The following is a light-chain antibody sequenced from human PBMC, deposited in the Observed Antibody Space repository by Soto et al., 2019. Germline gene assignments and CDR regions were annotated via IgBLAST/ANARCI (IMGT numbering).Light chain of an antibody. CDR1: SSDVGSYNY. J-gene: IGLJ1*01. Sequence: QSVLTQPASVSGSPGQSITISCTGASSDVGSYNYVSWYQQHPGKAPKLIIYEVDKRPSGVPDRFSASKTGSTASLTVSGLQADDEAEYYCWSYAGRNTYVFGTGTKVTVL. CDR3: WSYAGRNTYV. V-gene: IGLV2-8*01. CDR2: EVD.